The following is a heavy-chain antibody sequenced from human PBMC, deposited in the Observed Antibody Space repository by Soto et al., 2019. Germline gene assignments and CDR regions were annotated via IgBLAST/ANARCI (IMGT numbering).Heavy chain of an antibody. CDR1: GDSVSSNSAG. D-gene: IGHD1-26*01. CDR2: TYYRSKWYY. Sequence: SQTLSLTCAITGDSVSSNSAGWSWVRQSPSRGLEWLGRTYYRSKWYYEYAVAVRGRITINPDTSKNQYSLQLNSVTPEDTAVYFCARGEQYSGRIFDYWGQGTLVTVSS. V-gene: IGHV6-1*01. CDR3: ARGEQYSGRIFDY. J-gene: IGHJ4*01.